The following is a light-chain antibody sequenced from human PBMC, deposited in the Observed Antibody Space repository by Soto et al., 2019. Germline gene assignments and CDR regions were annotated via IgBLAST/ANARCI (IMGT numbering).Light chain of an antibody. CDR3: QQYNNGPWT. CDR2: GAA. CDR1: QSVSSN. J-gene: IGKJ1*01. V-gene: IGKV3-15*01. Sequence: EIVMTQSPATLSVSPGERATLSCRASQSVSSNLAWYQQKPGQAPRLLIYGAATRAPGIPARFSGSGSGTEFTLPLCSLQSEDFAVYYFQQYNNGPWTFGQGTKVEIK.